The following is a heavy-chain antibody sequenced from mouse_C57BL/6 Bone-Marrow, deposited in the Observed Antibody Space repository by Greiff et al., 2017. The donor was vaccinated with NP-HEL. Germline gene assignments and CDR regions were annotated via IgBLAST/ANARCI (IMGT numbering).Heavy chain of an antibody. CDR2: ISSGGSYT. J-gene: IGHJ4*01. CDR3: ARGDYGNYVLYYYAMDY. CDR1: GFTFSSYG. Sequence: EVQLVESGGDLVKPGGSLKLSCAASGFTFSSYGMSWVRQTPDKRLEWVATISSGGSYTYYPDSVTGRFTISRDNAKKTLYLQMSRLKSEDTAMYYCARGDYGNYVLYYYAMDYWGQGTSVTVSS. D-gene: IGHD2-1*01. V-gene: IGHV5-6*01.